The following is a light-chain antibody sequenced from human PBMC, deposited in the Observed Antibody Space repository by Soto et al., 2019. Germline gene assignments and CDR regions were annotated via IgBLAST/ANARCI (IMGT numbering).Light chain of an antibody. CDR2: AAS. V-gene: IGKV3-15*01. CDR1: QSVSSN. CDR3: QQQGRSWIT. Sequence: ERVMTRSPATLSLSPGERATLSCRASQSVSSNLAWYQQKPGQAPRLLIYAASTRATDIPARFSGSGSGTDFTLTISRLEPEDFAVYYCQQQGRSWITFGQGTRLEIK. J-gene: IGKJ5*01.